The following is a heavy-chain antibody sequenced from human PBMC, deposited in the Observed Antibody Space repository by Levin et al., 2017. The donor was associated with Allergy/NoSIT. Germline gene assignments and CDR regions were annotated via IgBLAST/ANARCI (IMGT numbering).Heavy chain of an antibody. Sequence: GGSLRLSCAASGFTFSSYAMSWVRQAPGKGLEWVSAISGSGGSTYYADSVKGRFTISRDNSKNTLYLQMNSLRAEDTAVYYCAKDLTYYYDSSGYVHYYGMDVWGQGTTVTVSS. V-gene: IGHV3-23*01. CDR2: ISGSGGST. CDR3: AKDLTYYYDSSGYVHYYGMDV. CDR1: GFTFSSYA. D-gene: IGHD3-22*01. J-gene: IGHJ6*02.